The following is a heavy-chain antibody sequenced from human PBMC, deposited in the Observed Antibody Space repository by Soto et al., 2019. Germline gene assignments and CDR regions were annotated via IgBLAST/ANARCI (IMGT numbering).Heavy chain of an antibody. V-gene: IGHV3-74*01. CDR2: VDSDGSDK. Sequence: GGSLRLSCAASEFSFSRYWMHWVRQAPGKGLVWVSRVDSDGSDKIYADSVKGRFTISRDSAKNTLYLQLTGLRDEDTAVYYCARGGLDHAFDIWGQGTMVTVSS. D-gene: IGHD3-16*01. CDR3: ARGGLDHAFDI. J-gene: IGHJ3*02. CDR1: EFSFSRYW.